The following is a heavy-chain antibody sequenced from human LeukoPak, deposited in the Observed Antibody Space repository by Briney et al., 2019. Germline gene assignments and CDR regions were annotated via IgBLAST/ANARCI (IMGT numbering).Heavy chain of an antibody. CDR1: GGSISSGSYY. D-gene: IGHD5-12*01. CDR3: ARGPSGYHNT. J-gene: IGHJ4*02. V-gene: IGHV4-61*02. Sequence: SETLSLTCTVSGGSISSGSYYWSWTRQPAGKGLEWIGRIYTSGSTNYNPSLKSRVTISVDTSKNQFSLKLSFVTAADTAVYYCARGPSGYHNTGGQGTLVTVSS. CDR2: IYTSGST.